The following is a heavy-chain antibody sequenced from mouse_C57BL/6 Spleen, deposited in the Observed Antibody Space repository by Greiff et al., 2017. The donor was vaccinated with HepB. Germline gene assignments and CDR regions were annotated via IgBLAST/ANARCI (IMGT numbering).Heavy chain of an antibody. Sequence: QVQLQQPGAELVRPGSSVKLSCKASGYTFTSYWMDWVKQRPGQGLEWIGNIYPSDSETHYNQKFKDKATLTVDKSSSTAYMQLSSLTSEDSAVYYCARVGKYYGSSPAWFAYWGQGTMVTVSA. J-gene: IGHJ3*01. CDR2: IYPSDSET. D-gene: IGHD1-1*01. CDR1: GYTFTSYW. V-gene: IGHV1-61*01. CDR3: ARVGKYYGSSPAWFAY.